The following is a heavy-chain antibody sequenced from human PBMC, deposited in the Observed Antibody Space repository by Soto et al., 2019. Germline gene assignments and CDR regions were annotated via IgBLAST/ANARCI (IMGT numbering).Heavy chain of an antibody. CDR2: IYYSGST. V-gene: IGHV4-59*08. CDR1: GGSISSYY. Sequence: QVQLQESGPGLVKPSETLSLTCTVSGGSISSYYWSWIRQPPGKGLEWIGYIYYSGSTNYNPSLKIRVTISVDTSKNQFSLKLSSVTAADTAVYYCARHYSSSWTWAFDYWGQGTLVTVSS. J-gene: IGHJ4*02. D-gene: IGHD6-13*01. CDR3: ARHYSSSWTWAFDY.